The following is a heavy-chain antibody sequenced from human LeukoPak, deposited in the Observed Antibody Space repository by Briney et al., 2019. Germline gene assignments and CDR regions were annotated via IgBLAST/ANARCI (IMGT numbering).Heavy chain of an antibody. Sequence: PGGSLRLSCAASGFTFSSYWMDWVRQAPGKGLEWVANLKPDGRDKYYTDSVKGRFTISRDNSRNTLYLQMNSLRAEDTAVYYCARGRGYYDSSGYFGDSWGQGTLVTVSS. CDR3: ARGRGYYDSSGYFGDS. D-gene: IGHD3-22*01. J-gene: IGHJ4*02. CDR1: GFTFSSYW. CDR2: LKPDGRDK. V-gene: IGHV3-7*04.